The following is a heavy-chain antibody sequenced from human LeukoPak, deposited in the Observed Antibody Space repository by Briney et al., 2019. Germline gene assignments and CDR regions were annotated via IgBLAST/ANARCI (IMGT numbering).Heavy chain of an antibody. V-gene: IGHV3-23*01. CDR1: GTTFSSYP. D-gene: IGHD3-22*01. CDR2: ISGSGGPT. CDR3: AKGRITMIVDDWYFDL. J-gene: IGHJ2*01. Sequence: GGSLRLSCAASGTTFSSYPMSWVRQAPGKGLEWLSSISGSGGPTYYADSVKGRFTISRDNSKNTLYLQMNSLRAEDTGVYYCAKGRITMIVDDWYFDLWGRGTLVTVSS.